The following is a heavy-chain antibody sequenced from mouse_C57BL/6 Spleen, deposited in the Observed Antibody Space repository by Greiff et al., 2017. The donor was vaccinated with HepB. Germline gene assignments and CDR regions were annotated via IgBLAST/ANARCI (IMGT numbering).Heavy chain of an antibody. D-gene: IGHD4-1*01. J-gene: IGHJ4*01. V-gene: IGHV5-17*01. Sequence: DVHLVESGGGLVKPGGSLKLSCAASGFTFSDYGMHWVRQAPEKGLEWVAYISSGSSTIYYADTVKGRFTISRDNAKNTLFLQMTSLRSEDTAMYYCARDWDEAMDYWGQGTSVTVSS. CDR1: GFTFSDYG. CDR2: ISSGSSTI. CDR3: ARDWDEAMDY.